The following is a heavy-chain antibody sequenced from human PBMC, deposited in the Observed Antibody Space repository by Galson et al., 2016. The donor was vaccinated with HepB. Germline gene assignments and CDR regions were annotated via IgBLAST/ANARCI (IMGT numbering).Heavy chain of an antibody. D-gene: IGHD3-22*01. J-gene: IGHJ5*02. Sequence: SETLSLTCTVSGGSISGYYWSWIRQPPGKGLEWIGYIYDNGSTQYNPSLKSRVTISIDTSKSQLSLRLTSVTAADTAVYYCASGPRIYYDSSVYYWFDPWGQGTLVTVSS. CDR3: ASGPRIYYDSSVYYWFDP. CDR2: IYDNGST. V-gene: IGHV4-59*01. CDR1: GGSISGYY.